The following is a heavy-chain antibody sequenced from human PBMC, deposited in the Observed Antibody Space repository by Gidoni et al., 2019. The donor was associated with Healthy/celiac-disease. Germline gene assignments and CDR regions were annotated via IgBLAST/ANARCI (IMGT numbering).Heavy chain of an antibody. CDR2: ISYDGSNK. CDR1: GFTLSSYA. J-gene: IGHJ6*02. Sequence: QVQLVESGGGVVQPGRSVRLSCAASGFTLSSYAMHWVRQAPGKGLEWVAVISYDGSNKYYADSVKGRFTITRDNSKNTLYLQMNSLRADDTAVYYCARDQAVKYYYYYGMDVWGQGTTVTVSS. V-gene: IGHV3-30*01. CDR3: ARDQAVKYYYYYGMDV. D-gene: IGHD4-17*01.